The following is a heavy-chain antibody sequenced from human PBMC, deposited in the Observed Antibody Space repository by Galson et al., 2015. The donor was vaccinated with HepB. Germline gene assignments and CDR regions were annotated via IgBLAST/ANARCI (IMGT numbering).Heavy chain of an antibody. CDR1: SGSISSYY. CDR3: ARAHGDYQTRFDY. CDR2: IYSSGST. V-gene: IGHV4-59*01. Sequence: QVQLQESGPGLVKPSETLSLTCTVSSGSISSYYWSWIRQPPGKGLEWIGYIYSSGSTKYNPSLKSRVTISVDTSTNQFSLKLSSVTAADTAVYYCARAHGDYQTRFDYWGQGTLVTVSS. D-gene: IGHD4-17*01. J-gene: IGHJ4*02.